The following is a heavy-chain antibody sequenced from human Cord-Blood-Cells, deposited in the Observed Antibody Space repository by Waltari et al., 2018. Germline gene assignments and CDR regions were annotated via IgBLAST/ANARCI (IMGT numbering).Heavy chain of an antibody. D-gene: IGHD3-10*01. CDR3: ARIRFKAFNYFDY. V-gene: IGHV1-2*02. CDR1: GYTFTGYY. J-gene: IGHJ4*02. Sequence: QVQLVQSGAEVKKPGASVKVSCKASGYTFTGYYMHWVRQAPGQGLEWMGWINPNSGGTNYAQKLQGRVTMTRDTSISTAYMELSRLGSDDTAVYYCARIRFKAFNYFDYWGQGTLVTVSS. CDR2: INPNSGGT.